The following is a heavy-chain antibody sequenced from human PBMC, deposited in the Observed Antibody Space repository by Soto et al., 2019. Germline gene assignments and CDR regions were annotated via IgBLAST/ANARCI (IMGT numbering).Heavy chain of an antibody. Sequence: PGGSLRLSCAASGFTFSSYGMHWVRQAPGKGLEWVAVISYDGNDKYYADSVKGRFTISRDNSKNTMYLQMNSLRPEDTAVYYCAKDRVADIVVVVAAPGYWGQGTLVTVPS. CDR1: GFTFSSYG. CDR3: AKDRVADIVVVVAAPGY. D-gene: IGHD2-15*01. CDR2: ISYDGNDK. J-gene: IGHJ4*02. V-gene: IGHV3-30*18.